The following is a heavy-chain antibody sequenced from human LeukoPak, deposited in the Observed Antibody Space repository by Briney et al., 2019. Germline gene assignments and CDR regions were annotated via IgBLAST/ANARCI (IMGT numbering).Heavy chain of an antibody. CDR1: GYTLTGYY. J-gene: IGHJ4*02. CDR3: ARSEWLANYYFDY. V-gene: IGHV1-46*01. Sequence: ASVKVSCKASGYTLTGYYMHWVRQAPGQGLEWMGIINPSGGSTSYAQKFQGRVTMTRDTSTSTVYMELSSLRSEDTAVYYCARSEWLANYYFDYWGQGTLVTVSS. D-gene: IGHD6-19*01. CDR2: INPSGGST.